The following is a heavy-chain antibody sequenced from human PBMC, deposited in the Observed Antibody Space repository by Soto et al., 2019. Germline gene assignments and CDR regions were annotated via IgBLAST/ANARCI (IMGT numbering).Heavy chain of an antibody. CDR3: AREVYYYDSSGVGGMDV. CDR2: ISYDGSNK. Sequence: PGGSLRLSCAASGFTFSSYAMHWVRQAPGKGLEWVAVISYDGSNKYYADSVKGRFTISRDNSKNTLYLQMNSLRAEDTAVYYCAREVYYYDSSGVGGMDVWGQGTTVTVSS. V-gene: IGHV3-30-3*01. J-gene: IGHJ6*02. CDR1: GFTFSSYA. D-gene: IGHD3-22*01.